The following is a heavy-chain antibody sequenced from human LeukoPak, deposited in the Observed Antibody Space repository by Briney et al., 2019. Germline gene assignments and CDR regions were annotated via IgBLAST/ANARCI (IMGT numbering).Heavy chain of an antibody. D-gene: IGHD3-10*01. Sequence: SETLSLTCTVSGGSISSSSFYWGWIRQPPGKGLEWIGCIYYSGITHYNASLKSRVTISVDTSKNQFSLRLTSVTAADTAVYYCARYHNEGYFLYYFDYWGQGTLVTVSS. CDR2: IYYSGIT. CDR3: ARYHNEGYFLYYFDY. V-gene: IGHV4-39*01. J-gene: IGHJ4*02. CDR1: GGSISSSSFY.